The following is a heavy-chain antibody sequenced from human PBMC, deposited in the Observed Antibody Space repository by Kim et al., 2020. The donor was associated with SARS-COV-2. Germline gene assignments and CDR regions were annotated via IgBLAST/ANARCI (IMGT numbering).Heavy chain of an antibody. J-gene: IGHJ4*02. Sequence: SETLSLTCTVSGGSISSSSYYWGWIRQPPGKGLEWIGSIYYSGSTYYNPSLKSRVTISVDTSKNQFSLKLSSVTAADTAVYYCAGTPLSRRPNGRGFFDYWGQGTLVTVSS. D-gene: IGHD3-10*01. CDR1: GGSISSSSYY. V-gene: IGHV4-39*01. CDR3: AGTPLSRRPNGRGFFDY. CDR2: IYYSGST.